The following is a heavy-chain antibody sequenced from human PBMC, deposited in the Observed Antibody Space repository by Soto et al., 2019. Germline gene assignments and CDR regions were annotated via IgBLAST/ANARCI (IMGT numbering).Heavy chain of an antibody. J-gene: IGHJ6*02. CDR1: GGTFSSYA. D-gene: IGHD3-16*01. V-gene: IGHV1-69*13. Sequence: GASVKVSCKASGGTFSSYAISWVRQAPGQGLEWMGGIIPIFGTANYAQKFQGRVTITADESTSTAYMELSSLRSEDTAVYYCASWVGGHYYYYGMDVWGQGTTVTVSS. CDR3: ASWVGGHYYYYGMDV. CDR2: IIPIFGTA.